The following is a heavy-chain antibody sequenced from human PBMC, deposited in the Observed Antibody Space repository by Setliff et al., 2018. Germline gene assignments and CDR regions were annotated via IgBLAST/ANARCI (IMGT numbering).Heavy chain of an antibody. V-gene: IGHV7-4-1*02. CDR2: INTNTGNP. J-gene: IGHJ3*02. Sequence: RASVKVSCKASGYSLSNYVMNWVRQAPGQGLEWMGWINTNTGNPTYAQGFTGRFVFSLDTSVSTAYLQISSLKAEDTAVYYCTSSSSPRGGAFDIWGQGTMVTVSS. D-gene: IGHD6-6*01. CDR1: GYSLSNYV. CDR3: TSSSSPRGGAFDI.